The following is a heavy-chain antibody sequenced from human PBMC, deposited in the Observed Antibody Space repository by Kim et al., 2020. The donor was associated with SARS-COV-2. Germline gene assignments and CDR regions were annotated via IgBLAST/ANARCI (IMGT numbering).Heavy chain of an antibody. CDR1: GGSFSGYY. D-gene: IGHD3-22*01. CDR3: ARMTSNDNNWFDP. V-gene: IGHV4-34*01. CDR2: INHSGST. Sequence: SETLSLTCAVYGGSFSGYYWSWIRQPPGKGLEWIGEINHSGSTNYNPSLKSRVTISVDTSKNQFSLKLSSVTAADTAVYYCARMTSNDNNWFDPWGQGTLVTVSS. J-gene: IGHJ5*02.